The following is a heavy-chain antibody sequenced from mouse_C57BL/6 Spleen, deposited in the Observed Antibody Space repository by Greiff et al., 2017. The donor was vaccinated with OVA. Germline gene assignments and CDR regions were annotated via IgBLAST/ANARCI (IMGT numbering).Heavy chain of an antibody. CDR1: GYTFTGYW. CDR2: IDPSDSYT. J-gene: IGHJ3*01. V-gene: IGHV1-50*01. Sequence: VQLQQSGAELMKPGASVKLSCKATGYTFTGYWMQWVKQRPGQGLEWIGEIDPSDSYTNYNQKFKGKATLTVDTSSSTAYMQLSSLTSEDSAVYYCARGGYDYDKTWFAYWGQGTLVTVSA. D-gene: IGHD2-4*01. CDR3: ARGGYDYDKTWFAY.